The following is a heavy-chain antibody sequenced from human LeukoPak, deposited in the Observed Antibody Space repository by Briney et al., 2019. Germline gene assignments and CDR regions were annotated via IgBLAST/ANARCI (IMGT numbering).Heavy chain of an antibody. CDR1: GFTFSSYS. CDR2: ISSSGSTI. J-gene: IGHJ4*02. CDR3: AKDMIQGPY. Sequence: GGSLRLSCAASGFTFSSYSMNWVRQAPGKGLEWVSYISSSGSTIYYADSVKGRFTISRDNSKNTLYLQMNSLRAEDTAVYYCAKDMIQGPYWGQGTLVTVSS. D-gene: IGHD3-22*01. V-gene: IGHV3-48*01.